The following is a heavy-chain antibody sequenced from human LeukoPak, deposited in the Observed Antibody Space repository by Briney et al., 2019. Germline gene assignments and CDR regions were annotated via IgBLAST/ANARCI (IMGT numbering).Heavy chain of an antibody. CDR1: GFTFSSYS. Sequence: GGSLRLSCAASGFTFSSYSMNWVRQAPGKGLEWVSSISSSSSYIYYADSVKGRFTISRDNAKNSLYLQMNSLRAEDTAVYYCARDTLGRVGATGTFDYWGQGTLVTVSS. J-gene: IGHJ4*02. D-gene: IGHD1-26*01. CDR3: ARDTLGRVGATGTFDY. V-gene: IGHV3-21*01. CDR2: ISSSSSYI.